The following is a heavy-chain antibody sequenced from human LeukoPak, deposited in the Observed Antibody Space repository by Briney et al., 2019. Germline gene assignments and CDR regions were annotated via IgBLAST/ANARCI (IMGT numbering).Heavy chain of an antibody. D-gene: IGHD5-24*01. V-gene: IGHV4-4*02. CDR3: ARHMEMTGTRGFPD. J-gene: IGHJ1*01. CDR2: QSGRT. CDR1: GGSISNW. Sequence: SGTLSLTCAVSGGSISNWWSWGRQPPGKGLECQSGRTNYNPSLKTRVFISVDNSKNQFSLNLRSVTAADTAVYYCARHMEMTGTRGFPDWGQGTLVTASS.